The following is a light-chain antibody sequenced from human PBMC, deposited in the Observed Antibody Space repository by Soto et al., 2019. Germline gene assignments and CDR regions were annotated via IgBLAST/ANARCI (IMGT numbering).Light chain of an antibody. CDR3: QQFNNWPPT. Sequence: EIVMTQSPATLSVSPGERATLSCRASQSVSSNLAWYQQKPGQAPRLLIYGASTRATGIPARFSGSGSGTEFTLTISSLQSDDSAVYSCQQFNNWPPTFGQGTTVEIK. J-gene: IGKJ1*01. V-gene: IGKV3-15*01. CDR2: GAS. CDR1: QSVSSN.